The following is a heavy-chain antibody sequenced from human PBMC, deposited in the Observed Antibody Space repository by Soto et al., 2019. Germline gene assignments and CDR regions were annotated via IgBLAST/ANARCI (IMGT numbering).Heavy chain of an antibody. CDR2: TYYRSKWHK. CDR3: ARSQGSLDY. Sequence: PSQTLSITCAISGDSVSSTSAVWNWIRQSPSSGLEWLGRTYYRSKWHKDYAASAKSRITINPDTSRNQFSLQLNSVTPEDTAVYYCARSQGSLDYWGQGTLVTVS. D-gene: IGHD2-15*01. V-gene: IGHV6-1*01. CDR1: GDSVSSTSAV. J-gene: IGHJ4*02.